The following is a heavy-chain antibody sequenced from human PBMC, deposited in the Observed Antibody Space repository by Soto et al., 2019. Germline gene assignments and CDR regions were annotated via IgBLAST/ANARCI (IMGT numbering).Heavy chain of an antibody. CDR1: GGSVNSNTYS. CDR2: IYSRENT. D-gene: IGHD3-22*01. Sequence: SETLSLTCTVSGGSVNSNTYSWGWIRQSPGKGLEWIGTIYSRENTYYNPSLLSRVTISVDTSMNEFSLSLSSVTAADTAVYYCARRLYYDSSGFEGGGMDVWGQGTTVTVSS. CDR3: ARRLYYDSSGFEGGGMDV. V-gene: IGHV4-39*01. J-gene: IGHJ6*02.